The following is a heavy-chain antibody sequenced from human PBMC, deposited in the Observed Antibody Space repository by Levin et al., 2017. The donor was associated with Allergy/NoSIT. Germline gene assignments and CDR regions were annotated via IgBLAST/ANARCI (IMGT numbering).Heavy chain of an antibody. Sequence: GESLKISCKASGYTFTSYDINWVRQATGQGLEWMGWMNPNSGNTGYAQKFQGRVTMTRNTSISTAYMELSSLRSEDTAVYYCARERVETVTAILDYYYGMDVWGQGTTVTVSS. J-gene: IGHJ6*02. CDR2: MNPNSGNT. CDR1: GYTFTSYD. D-gene: IGHD2-21*02. V-gene: IGHV1-8*01. CDR3: ARERVETVTAILDYYYGMDV.